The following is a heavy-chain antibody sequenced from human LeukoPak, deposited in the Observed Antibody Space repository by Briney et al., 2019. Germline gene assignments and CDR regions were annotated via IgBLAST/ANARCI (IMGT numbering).Heavy chain of an antibody. J-gene: IGHJ4*02. D-gene: IGHD4-17*01. CDR3: ARVGYDYGDYVPPYFDY. V-gene: IGHV4-39*07. CDR2: IYYSGNT. Sequence: PSETLSLTCTVSDGSISNSSFYWGWIRQPPGKGLEWIGNIYYSGNTYYNSSLKSRVTISVDTSKYQFSLKLSPVTAADTAVYYCARVGYDYGDYVPPYFDYWGQGTLVTVSS. CDR1: DGSISNSSFY.